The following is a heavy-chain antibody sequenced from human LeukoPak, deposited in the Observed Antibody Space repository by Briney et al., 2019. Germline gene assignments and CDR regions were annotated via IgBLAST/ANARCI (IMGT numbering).Heavy chain of an antibody. CDR2: ISLAGTYI. CDR3: ARGFCSGGTCYRITGTFDV. Sequence: GGSLRLSCIASGFTFSSFEMNWLRQSPGKGLEWVASISLAGTYIDYADSVKGRFTISRDNGNNSLFLEMTSLRADGTAVYYCARGFCSGGTCYRITGTFDVWGHGTMVSVSS. V-gene: IGHV3-21*01. CDR1: GFTFSSFE. J-gene: IGHJ3*01. D-gene: IGHD2-15*01.